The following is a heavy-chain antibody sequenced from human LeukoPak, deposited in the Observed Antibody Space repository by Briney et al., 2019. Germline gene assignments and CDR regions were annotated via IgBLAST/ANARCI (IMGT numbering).Heavy chain of an antibody. CDR1: GFTSSSSA. D-gene: IGHD1-7*01. J-gene: IGHJ4*02. Sequence: GGSLRLSCAASGFTSSSSAMNWVRQAPGKGLEWVSGISLSGGSTYYADSVKGRFTISRDNSKNTLFLQMNSLRAEDTAVYYCAKEGKTRNWNYFQAKPVYWGQGTLVTVSS. CDR2: ISLSGGST. V-gene: IGHV3-23*01. CDR3: AKEGKTRNWNYFQAKPVY.